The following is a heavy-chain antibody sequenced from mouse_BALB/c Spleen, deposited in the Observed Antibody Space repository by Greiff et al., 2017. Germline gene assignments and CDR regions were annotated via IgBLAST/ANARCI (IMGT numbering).Heavy chain of an antibody. CDR2: INPSNGRT. J-gene: IGHJ3*01. Sequence: QVQLKQPGAELVKPGASVKLSCKASGYTFTSYWMHWVKQRPGQGLEWIGEINPSNGRTNYNEKFKSKATLTVDKSSSTAYMQLSSLTSEDSAVYYCARKEYGYAWFAYWGQGTLVTVSA. CDR3: ARKEYGYAWFAY. D-gene: IGHD2-2*01. V-gene: IGHV1S81*02. CDR1: GYTFTSYW.